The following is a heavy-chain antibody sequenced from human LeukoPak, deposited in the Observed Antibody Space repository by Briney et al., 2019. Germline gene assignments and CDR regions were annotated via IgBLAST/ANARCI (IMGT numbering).Heavy chain of an antibody. CDR1: GFTLINSV. CDR2: IVVGSGNT. Sequence: ASVKASCKASGFTLINSVVQWVRQARGHRLEWIGWIVVGSGNTNYAQKFQERVTFTRDKSTSTPYMEVSSLRSEDTAVYYCAIRDYDSNAFDIWGQGTMVTVYS. V-gene: IGHV1-58*01. CDR3: AIRDYDSNAFDI. J-gene: IGHJ3*02. D-gene: IGHD4-17*01.